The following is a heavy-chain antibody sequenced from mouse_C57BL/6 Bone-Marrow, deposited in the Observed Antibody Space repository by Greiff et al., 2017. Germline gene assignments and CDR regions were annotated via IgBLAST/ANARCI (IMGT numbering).Heavy chain of an antibody. J-gene: IGHJ2*01. V-gene: IGHV1-4*01. D-gene: IGHD6-1*01. CDR2: INPSSGYT. Sequence: QVQLQQSGAELARPGASVKMSCKASGYTFTSYTMHWVKQRPGQGLEWIGYINPSSGYTKYNQKFKDKATLTAAKSSSTAYMQLSSLASEDSAVYYSARSGGSSDYWGQGTTLTVSS. CDR3: ARSGGSSDY. CDR1: GYTFTSYT.